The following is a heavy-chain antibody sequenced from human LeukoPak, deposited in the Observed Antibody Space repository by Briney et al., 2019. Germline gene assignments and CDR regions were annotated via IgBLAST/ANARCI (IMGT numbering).Heavy chain of an antibody. CDR1: GFTFSSYW. Sequence: GGSLRLSCAASGFTFSSYWMHWVRQVPGKGLVWVSRINTGGSSTTYADSVKGRFTISRGNAKNTLYLQMNSLRAEDTAVYYCARSNQADDYWGQGTLVTVSS. CDR2: INTGGSST. D-gene: IGHD4-11*01. V-gene: IGHV3-74*01. J-gene: IGHJ4*02. CDR3: ARSNQADDY.